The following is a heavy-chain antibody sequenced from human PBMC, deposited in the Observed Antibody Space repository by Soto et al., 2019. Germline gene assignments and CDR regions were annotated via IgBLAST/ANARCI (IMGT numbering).Heavy chain of an antibody. V-gene: IGHV3-48*03. J-gene: IGHJ5*02. Sequence: PGGSLRLSCAASGFTFSSYEMNWVRQAPGKGLEWVSYISSSGSTIYYADSVKGRFTISRDNAKNSLYLQMNSLRAEDTAVYYCARSVYSSGWYSRGWFDPWGQGTLVTVSS. CDR2: ISSSGSTI. D-gene: IGHD6-19*01. CDR1: GFTFSSYE. CDR3: ARSVYSSGWYSRGWFDP.